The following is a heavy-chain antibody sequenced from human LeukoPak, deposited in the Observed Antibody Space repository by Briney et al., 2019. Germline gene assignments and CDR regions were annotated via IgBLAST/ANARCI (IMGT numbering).Heavy chain of an antibody. Sequence: GASVKVSCKASGYTFTDYNMHWMRQAPGQGLEWMGWISPNSGGTNYAQKFQGRVTMTRDTSITTAYMELSRLRSDDTAMYYCTVWFGELTHWGQGTLVTVSS. CDR3: TVWFGELTH. CDR2: ISPNSGGT. CDR1: GYTFTDYN. D-gene: IGHD3-10*01. J-gene: IGHJ4*02. V-gene: IGHV1-2*02.